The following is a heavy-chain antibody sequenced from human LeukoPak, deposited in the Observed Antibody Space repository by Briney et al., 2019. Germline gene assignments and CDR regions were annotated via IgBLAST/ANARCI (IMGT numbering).Heavy chain of an antibody. J-gene: IGHJ6*02. CDR3: ARGAASVTIFGVVNNPSHHYGMDV. CDR1: GGSFSNYY. D-gene: IGHD3-3*01. CDR2: VNQSGST. V-gene: IGHV4-34*01. Sequence: SETLSLTCAVHGGSFSNYYWSWIRQPPGKGLEWIGEVNQSGSTNYNPSLKSRVTILVDTSKNQFSLKLSSVTAADTAVYYCARGAASVTIFGVVNNPSHHYGMDVWGQGTTVTVSS.